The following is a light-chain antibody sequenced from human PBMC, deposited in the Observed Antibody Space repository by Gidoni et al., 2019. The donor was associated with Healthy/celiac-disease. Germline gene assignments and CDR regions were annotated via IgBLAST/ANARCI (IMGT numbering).Light chain of an antibody. J-gene: IGKJ5*01. CDR1: QSVSSN. CDR2: GAS. CDR3: QQYNNWPSIT. Sequence: TQSPATLSVSPGERATLSCRASQSVSSNLAWYQQKPGQAPRLLIYGASTRATGIPARFSGSGSGTEFTLTISSLQSEDFAVYYCQQYNNWPSITFGQGTRLEIK. V-gene: IGKV3-15*01.